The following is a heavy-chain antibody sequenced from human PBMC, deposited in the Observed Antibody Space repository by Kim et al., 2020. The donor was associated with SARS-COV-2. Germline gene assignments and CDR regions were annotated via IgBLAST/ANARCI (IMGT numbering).Heavy chain of an antibody. Sequence: GGSLRLSCAASGFTFSSYWMHWVRQAQGKGLVWVSRINSDGSSTSYADSVKGRFTISRDNAKNTLYLQMNRLRAEDTAVYYCARGGVNSWYGYFQHWGQGTLVTVSS. J-gene: IGHJ1*01. V-gene: IGHV3-74*01. D-gene: IGHD6-13*01. CDR2: INSDGSST. CDR1: GFTFSSYW. CDR3: ARGGVNSWYGYFQH.